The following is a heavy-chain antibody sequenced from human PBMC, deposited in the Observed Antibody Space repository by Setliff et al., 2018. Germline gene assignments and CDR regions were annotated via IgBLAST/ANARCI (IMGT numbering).Heavy chain of an antibody. J-gene: IGHJ6*03. CDR3: AREQRLYNFWSGSSYYYYYMDV. CDR1: GFIFKTHS. V-gene: IGHV3-21*01. Sequence: GGSLRLSCEASGFIFKTHSMNWVRQAPGKGLEWVSSISSSSSYKYYADSVKGRFAISRDNAKNSLYLQMNSLRAEDTAVYYCAREQRLYNFWSGSSYYYYYMDVWGKGTTVTVSS. CDR2: ISSSSSYK. D-gene: IGHD3-3*01.